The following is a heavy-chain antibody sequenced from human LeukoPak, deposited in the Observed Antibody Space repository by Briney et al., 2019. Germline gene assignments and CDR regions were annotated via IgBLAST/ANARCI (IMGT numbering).Heavy chain of an antibody. Sequence: GGSLRLSCAASGFTFSSYWMYWVRQVPGKGLEWVSGINWNGGSTGYADSVKGRFTISRDNAKNSLYLQMNSLRAEDTAVYYCATIVGATVYWGQGTLVTVSS. CDR1: GFTFSSYW. CDR3: ATIVGATVY. J-gene: IGHJ4*02. D-gene: IGHD1-26*01. V-gene: IGHV3-20*04. CDR2: INWNGGST.